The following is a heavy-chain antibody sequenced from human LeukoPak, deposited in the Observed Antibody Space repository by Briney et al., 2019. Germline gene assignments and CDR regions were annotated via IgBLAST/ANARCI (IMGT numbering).Heavy chain of an antibody. CDR1: GFTFSTYG. J-gene: IGHJ4*02. CDR3: ARGRGLPGPLDY. D-gene: IGHD3-10*01. CDR2: IRFDGNEK. Sequence: PGGSLRLSCAASGFTFSTYGMHWVRQAPGKGLEWVAFIRFDGNEKYYADSVKGRFTISRDNAKNSLYLQMNSLRAEDTAVYYCARGRGLPGPLDYWGQGTLVTVSS. V-gene: IGHV3-30*02.